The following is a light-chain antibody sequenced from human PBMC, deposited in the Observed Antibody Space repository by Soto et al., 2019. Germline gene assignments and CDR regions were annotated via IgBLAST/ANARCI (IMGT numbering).Light chain of an antibody. CDR2: VAS. J-gene: IGKJ1*01. V-gene: IGKV3-15*01. Sequence: EIVMTQSPATLSVSPGERATLSCRASQSVSSALAWYQQKPGQPPRLLIYVASTRATGLPARFSGSVSGTEFTLTIGSRQSEDFAVYYCQQYNNCALAFGQGTKVEIK. CDR3: QQYNNCALA. CDR1: QSVSSA.